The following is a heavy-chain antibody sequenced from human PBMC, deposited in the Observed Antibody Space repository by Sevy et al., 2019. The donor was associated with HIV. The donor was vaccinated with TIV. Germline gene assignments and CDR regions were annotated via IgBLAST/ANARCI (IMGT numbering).Heavy chain of an antibody. CDR1: GYTFTDYY. CDR3: ARPVVHTYGSLLDY. V-gene: IGHV1-2*02. D-gene: IGHD5-18*01. Sequence: ASVKVSCKASGYTFTDYYIHWVRQAPGQGLEWMAWINPNSGGTSYAQNFQGRFTVTRDTSISTAYMDLRILRSADTAVYYCARPVVHTYGSLLDYWGQGTLVTVSS. J-gene: IGHJ4*02. CDR2: INPNSGGT.